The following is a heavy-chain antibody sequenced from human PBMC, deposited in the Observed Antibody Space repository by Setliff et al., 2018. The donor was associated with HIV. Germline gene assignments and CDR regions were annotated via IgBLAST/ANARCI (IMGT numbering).Heavy chain of an antibody. CDR1: GGTFSSYG. CDR2: STPLLDTT. CDR3: ARGESSSWYYNHAFDI. Sequence: SVKVSCKASGGTFSSYGITWVRQAPGQGLEWMGGSTPLLDTTNYAQKFQGRVTITADESTSTAYMELSSLRSEDTAVYYCARGESSSWYYNHAFDIWGQGTMVTVS. J-gene: IGHJ3*02. D-gene: IGHD6-13*01. V-gene: IGHV1-69*13.